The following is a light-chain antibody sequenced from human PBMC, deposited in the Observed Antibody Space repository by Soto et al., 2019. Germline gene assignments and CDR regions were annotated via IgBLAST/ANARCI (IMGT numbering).Light chain of an antibody. Sequence: QSVLTQPPSASGTPGQRVTISCSGSSSNIGSNTVNWYQQLPGTAPKLLIYSNNQRPSGVPDRFSGSKSGTSASLAISGLQSEHEADYYSAAGDDSLNGHVFEPRTKVTV. V-gene: IGLV1-44*01. CDR2: SNN. J-gene: IGLJ1*01. CDR1: SSNIGSNT. CDR3: AAGDDSLNGHV.